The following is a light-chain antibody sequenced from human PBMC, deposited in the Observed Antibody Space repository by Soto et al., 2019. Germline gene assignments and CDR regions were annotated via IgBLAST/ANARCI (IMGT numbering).Light chain of an antibody. V-gene: IGLV1-44*01. CDR3: ATWDASLNGV. CDR1: SSNIGTHT. J-gene: IGLJ2*01. Sequence: QSVLTQPPSASGTPGQRVTISCSGSSSNIGTHTVNWYQQLPGTAPKLVIYSNNQRPSGVPDRFSGSKSGTSASLAISWLRSEDEAEYYCATWDASLNGVFGGGTKLTVL. CDR2: SNN.